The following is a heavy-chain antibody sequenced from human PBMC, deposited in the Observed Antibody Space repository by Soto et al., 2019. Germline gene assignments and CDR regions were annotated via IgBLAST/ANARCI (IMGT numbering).Heavy chain of an antibody. V-gene: IGHV6-1*01. Sequence: PPQILSLTCAISGDSVSSNSAAWNCIRQSPSRGIEWMGRTYYRSKWYNDYAVSVKSRITINQDTYKNQLSMQLKSVTTEETAVYYCERDSNFPGFDYWGQGTLVTVSS. J-gene: IGHJ4*02. CDR2: TYYRSKWYN. CDR3: ERDSNFPGFDY. CDR1: GDSVSSNSAA. D-gene: IGHD4-4*01.